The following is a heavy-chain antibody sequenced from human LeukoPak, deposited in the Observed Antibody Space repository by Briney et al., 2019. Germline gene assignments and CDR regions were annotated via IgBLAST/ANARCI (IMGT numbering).Heavy chain of an antibody. CDR2: INSEGSST. Sequence: GGSLTLSCAVSGFTFSGYWWHWVRHAPGKGLVWVSRINSEGSSTSYADSVKGRFTIYRDNAKNTLFLHMNRLRSEDTAVYYCATSRTFDSWGQGTLVTVSS. V-gene: IGHV3-74*01. CDR3: ATSRTFDS. J-gene: IGHJ4*02. CDR1: GFTFSGYW.